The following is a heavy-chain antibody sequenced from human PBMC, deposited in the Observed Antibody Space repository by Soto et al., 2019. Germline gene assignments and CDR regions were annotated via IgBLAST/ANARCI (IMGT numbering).Heavy chain of an antibody. CDR3: ARGEGYCSGGSCYSGSVYYYYYGMDV. CDR1: GGTFSGYY. V-gene: IGHV4-34*01. D-gene: IGHD2-15*01. Sequence: SETLSLTCAVYGGTFSGYYWSWIRQPPGKGLEWIGEINHSGSTNYNPSLKSRVTISVDTSKNQFSLKLSSVTAADTAVYYCARGEGYCSGGSCYSGSVYYYYYGMDVWGQGTTVTVSS. CDR2: INHSGST. J-gene: IGHJ6*02.